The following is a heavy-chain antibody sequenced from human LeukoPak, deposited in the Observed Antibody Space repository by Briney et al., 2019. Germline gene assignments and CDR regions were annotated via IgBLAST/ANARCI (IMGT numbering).Heavy chain of an antibody. J-gene: IGHJ5*02. CDR2: IRSDGSDT. V-gene: IGHV3-74*01. CDR1: GFTFSDTW. Sequence: PGGSLRLSCAASGFTFSDTWMHWVRQAPGEGLVWVSRIRSDGSDTRYAESVKGRFTISRDNAKNTLYLQMNSLRAEDTAVYYCASLTVVTPNWFDPWGQGTLVTVSS. CDR3: ASLTVVTPNWFDP. D-gene: IGHD4-23*01.